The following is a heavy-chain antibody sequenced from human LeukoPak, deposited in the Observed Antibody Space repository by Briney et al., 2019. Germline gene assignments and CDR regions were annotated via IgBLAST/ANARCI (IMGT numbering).Heavy chain of an antibody. CDR3: ARGPPRSSTSCYINY. Sequence: PSETLSLTCAVYGGSFSGYYWSWIRQPPWKGLEWIGEINHSGNTNYNPSLKSRVTISVDTSKNQFFLKLSSVTAADTAVYYCARGPPRSSTSCYINYWGQGTLVTVSS. D-gene: IGHD2-2*02. V-gene: IGHV4-34*01. CDR2: INHSGNT. CDR1: GGSFSGYY. J-gene: IGHJ4*02.